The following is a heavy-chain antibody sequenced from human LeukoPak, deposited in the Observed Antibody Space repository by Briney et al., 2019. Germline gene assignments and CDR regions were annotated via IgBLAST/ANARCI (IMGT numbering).Heavy chain of an antibody. D-gene: IGHD4-23*01. CDR2: ISSSSSYI. J-gene: IGHJ3*02. Sequence: GGSLRLSCAASGFTFSSYSMNWVRQAPGKGLEWVSSISSSSSYIYYADSVKGRFTISRDNAKNSLYLQMNSLRAEDMALYYCAKDIGYGGNSVSAFDIWGQGTMVTVSS. V-gene: IGHV3-21*04. CDR3: AKDIGYGGNSVSAFDI. CDR1: GFTFSSYS.